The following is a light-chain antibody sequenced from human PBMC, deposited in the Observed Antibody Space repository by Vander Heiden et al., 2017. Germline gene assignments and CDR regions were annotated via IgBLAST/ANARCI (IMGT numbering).Light chain of an antibody. CDR2: AAS. CDR3: QQSYSTPYT. J-gene: IGKJ2*01. CDR1: QSISSY. Sequence: QMTPSPSSLSASVGDRVTITCRASQSISSYLNWYQQKPGKAPKLLIYAASSLQSGVPSRFSGSGSGTDFTLTISSLQPEDFATYYCQQSYSTPYTFGQGTKLEIK. V-gene: IGKV1-39*01.